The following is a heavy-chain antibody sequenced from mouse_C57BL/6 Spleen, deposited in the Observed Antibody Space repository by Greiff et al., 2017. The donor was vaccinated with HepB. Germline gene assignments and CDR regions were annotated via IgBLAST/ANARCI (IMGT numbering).Heavy chain of an antibody. CDR3: ARGDYYYGSSYGYFYV. J-gene: IGHJ1*03. Sequence: QVQLKQSGAELVKPGASVKMSCKASGYTFTTYPIEWMKQNHGKSLEWIGNFHPYNDDTKYNEKFKGKATLTVEKSSSTVYLELSRLTSDDSAVYYCARGDYYYGSSYGYFYVWGTGTTVTVSS. V-gene: IGHV1-47*01. D-gene: IGHD1-1*01. CDR2: FHPYNDDT. CDR1: GYTFTTYP.